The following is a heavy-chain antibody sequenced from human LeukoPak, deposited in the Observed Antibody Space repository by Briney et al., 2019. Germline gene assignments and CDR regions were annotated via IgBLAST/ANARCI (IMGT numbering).Heavy chain of an antibody. CDR1: GGSISSYY. D-gene: IGHD5-18*01. CDR3: AREMGKGYSYGYATNDAFDI. V-gene: IGHV4-59*01. J-gene: IGHJ3*02. Sequence: SETLSLTCTVSGGSISSYYWSWIRQPPGKGLEWIGYIYYSGSTNYNPSLKSRVTISVDTSKNQLSLKLSSVTAADTAVYYCAREMGKGYSYGYATNDAFDIWGQGTMVTVSS. CDR2: IYYSGST.